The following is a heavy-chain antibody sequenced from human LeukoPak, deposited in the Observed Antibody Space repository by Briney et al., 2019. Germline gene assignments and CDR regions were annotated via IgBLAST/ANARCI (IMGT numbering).Heavy chain of an antibody. CDR3: ARSCGGDCDYYYYGMDV. Sequence: SETLSLTCAVSGGSISSSGYSWSWIRQPPGKGLEWIGYIYHSGSTYYNPSLKSRVTISVDRSKNQFSLKLSSVTAADTAVYYCARSCGGDCDYYYYGMDVWGQGTTVTVSS. D-gene: IGHD2-21*02. V-gene: IGHV4-30-2*01. CDR2: IYHSGST. J-gene: IGHJ6*02. CDR1: GGSISSSGYS.